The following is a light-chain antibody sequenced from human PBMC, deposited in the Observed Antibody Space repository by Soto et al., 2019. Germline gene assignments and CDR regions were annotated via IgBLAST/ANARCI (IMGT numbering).Light chain of an antibody. J-gene: IGKJ1*01. CDR1: QSVGSNY. CDR2: IAS. V-gene: IGKV3-20*01. CDR3: QQYGTSPWT. Sequence: EIVLTQSPGTLSLFPGERATLSCRATQSVGSNYLAWYQQKPGQAPRLLIYIASSRATGIPDRFSGSGSGTDFTLTISRLEPEDFAVYYCQQYGTSPWTFGQGTKVEIK.